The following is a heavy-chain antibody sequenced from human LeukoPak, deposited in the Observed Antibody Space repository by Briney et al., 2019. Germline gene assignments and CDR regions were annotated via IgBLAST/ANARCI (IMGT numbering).Heavy chain of an antibody. V-gene: IGHV1-18*01. CDR1: GYTFTSYD. CDR3: ARDLTDYYGWMDV. J-gene: IGHJ6*02. D-gene: IGHD3-10*01. Sequence: ASVKVSCKASGYTFTSYDINWVRQATGQGLEWMGWMNPNSGNTNYAQKLQGRVTMTTDTSTSTAYMELRSLRSDDTAVYYCARDLTDYYGWMDVWGQGTTVTVSS. CDR2: MNPNSGNT.